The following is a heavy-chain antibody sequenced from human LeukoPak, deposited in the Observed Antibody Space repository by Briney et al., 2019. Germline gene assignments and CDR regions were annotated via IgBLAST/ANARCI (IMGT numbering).Heavy chain of an antibody. D-gene: IGHD6-13*01. Sequence: PSETLSLTCAVYGGSFSGYYRSWIRQPPGKGLEWIGEINHSGSTNYNPSLKSRVTISVDTSKNQFSLKLSSVTAADTAVYYCARGLEAAAGIWGQGTLVTVSS. CDR2: INHSGST. J-gene: IGHJ4*02. V-gene: IGHV4-34*01. CDR3: ARGLEAAAGI. CDR1: GGSFSGYY.